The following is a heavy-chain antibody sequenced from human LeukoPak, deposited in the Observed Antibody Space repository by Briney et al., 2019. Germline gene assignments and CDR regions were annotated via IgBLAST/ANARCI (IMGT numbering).Heavy chain of an antibody. CDR2: IYPGDSDT. V-gene: IGHV5-51*01. D-gene: IGHD6-13*01. CDR1: GYSFTNYW. J-gene: IGHJ6*02. Sequence: GESLKISCKGSGYSFTNYWIGWVRQMPGKGLEWMGIIYPGDSDTRYSPSFQGQVTISADKSISTAYLQWSSLKASDTAMYYCARSVLIAAAGHYYYYGMDVWGQGTTVAVSS. CDR3: ARSVLIAAAGHYYYYGMDV.